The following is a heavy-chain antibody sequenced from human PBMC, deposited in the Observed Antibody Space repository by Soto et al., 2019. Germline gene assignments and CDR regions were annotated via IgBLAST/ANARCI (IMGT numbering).Heavy chain of an antibody. Sequence: QVPLVESGGGLVKPGGSLRLSCAASGFTFSDYYMSWIRQAPGKGLEWVSYINSSSSYTNYADSVKGRFTISRDNAKNSLYLQMTSLRAEDTAVYYCARIITAAGGRRYFDLWGRGTLVTVSS. CDR1: GFTFSDYY. V-gene: IGHV3-11*05. CDR2: INSSSSYT. CDR3: ARIITAAGGRRYFDL. D-gene: IGHD6-13*01. J-gene: IGHJ2*01.